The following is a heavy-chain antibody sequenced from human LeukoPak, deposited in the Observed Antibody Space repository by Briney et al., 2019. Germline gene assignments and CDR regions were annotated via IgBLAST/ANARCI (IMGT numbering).Heavy chain of an antibody. Sequence: SETLSLTCTVSGGSISPYYWSWIRQPPGKGLEWLGYIFHTGSGSTSHNPSLKSRVTISVDTSKNQSSLNLNSVTAADTAVYYCARHAVYAGSGWAFDYWGQGTLVTVSS. V-gene: IGHV4-59*08. D-gene: IGHD6-19*01. CDR1: GGSISPYY. J-gene: IGHJ4*02. CDR2: IFHTGSGST. CDR3: ARHAVYAGSGWAFDY.